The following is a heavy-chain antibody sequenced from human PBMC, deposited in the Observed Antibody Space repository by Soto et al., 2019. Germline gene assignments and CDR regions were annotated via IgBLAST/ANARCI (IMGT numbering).Heavy chain of an antibody. D-gene: IGHD1-7*01. V-gene: IGHV3-33*01. CDR1: GFTFSSYG. Sequence: QVQLVESGGGVAQPGRSLRLSCAASGFTFSSYGMHWVRQAPGKGLEWVAVIWYDGSNKYYADSVKGRFTISRDNSKNTLYLQMNSLRAEDTAVYYCARVLLQDGTPPDYWGQGTLVTVSS. CDR2: IWYDGSNK. CDR3: ARVLLQDGTPPDY. J-gene: IGHJ4*02.